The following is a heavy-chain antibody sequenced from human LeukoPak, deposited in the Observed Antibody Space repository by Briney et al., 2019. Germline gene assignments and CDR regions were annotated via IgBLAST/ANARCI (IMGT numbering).Heavy chain of an antibody. J-gene: IGHJ2*01. CDR2: INHSGST. CDR1: GGSFSGYY. CDR3: ARVRCYSSGWYLTNGGYWYFDL. V-gene: IGHV4-34*01. D-gene: IGHD6-19*01. Sequence: SETLSLTCAVYGGSFSGYYWSWIRQPPGKGLEWIGEINHSGSTNYNPSLKSRVTISVDTSKNQFSLKLSSVTAADTAVYYCARVRCYSSGWYLTNGGYWYFDLWGRGTLVTVSS.